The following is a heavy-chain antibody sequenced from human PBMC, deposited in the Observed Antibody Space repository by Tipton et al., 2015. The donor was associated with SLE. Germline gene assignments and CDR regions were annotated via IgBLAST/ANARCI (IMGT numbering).Heavy chain of an antibody. V-gene: IGHV3-15*01. Sequence: SLRLSCAASGFTFSNAWMSWVRQAPGKGLEWVGRIKSKTDGGTTDYAAPVKGRFTISRDDSKNTLYLQMNSPKTEDTAVYYCTPDHDFWSGYYMDVWGKGTTVTVSS. D-gene: IGHD3-3*01. CDR3: TPDHDFWSGYYMDV. CDR1: GFTFSNAW. CDR2: IKSKTDGGTT. J-gene: IGHJ6*03.